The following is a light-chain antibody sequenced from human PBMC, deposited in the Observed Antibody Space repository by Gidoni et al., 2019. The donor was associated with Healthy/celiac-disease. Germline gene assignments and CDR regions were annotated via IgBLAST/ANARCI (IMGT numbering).Light chain of an antibody. V-gene: IGKV3-11*01. CDR1: QSVSSY. CDR2: DAS. CDR3: QQRSNWPS. Sequence: TLSLSPGERATLSCRASQSVSSYLAWYQQKPGQAPRLLIYDASNRATGIPARFSGSGSGTDFTLTISSLGPEDFAVYYCQQRSNWPSFGQGTRLEIK. J-gene: IGKJ5*01.